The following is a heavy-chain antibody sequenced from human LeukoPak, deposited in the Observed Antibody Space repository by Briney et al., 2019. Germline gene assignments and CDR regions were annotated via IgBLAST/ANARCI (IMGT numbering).Heavy chain of an antibody. CDR2: ISGSGGST. J-gene: IGHJ4*02. D-gene: IGHD3-22*01. Sequence: GGSLRLSCAASGFTFSSYAMSWVRQAPGKGLEWVSAISGSGGSTYYADSVKGRFTISRDNSKNTLYLQMNSLRAEDTAVYYCVKDQHYYDSSGYYPLDYWGQGTLVTVSS. CDR3: VKDQHYYDSSGYYPLDY. CDR1: GFTFSSYA. V-gene: IGHV3-23*01.